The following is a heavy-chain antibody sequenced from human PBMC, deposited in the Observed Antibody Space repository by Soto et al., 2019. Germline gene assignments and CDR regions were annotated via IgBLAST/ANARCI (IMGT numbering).Heavy chain of an antibody. V-gene: IGHV3-23*01. Sequence: GGSLRLSCAASGFTFNNYAMGWVRQTPGKGLEWFSAITGSGSDTYYADSVKGRFTLSRENSKNTLSLQMNSLRAEDTAVYYCAKLGSSSWSPHYYFDYWGQGTLVTVSS. CDR2: ITGSGSDT. CDR3: AKLGSSSWSPHYYFDY. D-gene: IGHD2-2*01. CDR1: GFTFNNYA. J-gene: IGHJ4*02.